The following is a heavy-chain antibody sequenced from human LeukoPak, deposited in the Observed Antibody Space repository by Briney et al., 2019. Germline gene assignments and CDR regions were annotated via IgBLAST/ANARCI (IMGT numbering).Heavy chain of an antibody. J-gene: IGHJ6*03. V-gene: IGHV1-24*01. D-gene: IGHD6-19*01. CDR2: FDPEDGET. CDR1: GYTLTESS. Sequence: EASVKVSCKVSGYTLTESSMHWVRQAPGKGLEWMGGFDPEDGETIYAQKFQGRVTMTEDTSTDTAYMELSSLRSEDTAVYYCAATSIAVAAPPGFYYYYYYMDVWGKGTTVTVSS. CDR3: AATSIAVAAPPGFYYYYYYMDV.